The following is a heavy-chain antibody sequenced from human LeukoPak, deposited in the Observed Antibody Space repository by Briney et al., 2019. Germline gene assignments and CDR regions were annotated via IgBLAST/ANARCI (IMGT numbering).Heavy chain of an antibody. D-gene: IGHD5-24*01. CDR3: AKLSVVGGREGYWFDP. CDR1: GGSISSSSYY. CDR2: IYYSGST. V-gene: IGHV4-39*01. Sequence: PSETLSLTCTVSGGSISSSSYYWGWIRQPPGKGLEWIGSIYYSGSTYYNPSLKSRVTISVDTSKNQFSLKLSSVTAADTAVYYCAKLSVVGGREGYWFDPWGQGTLVTVSS. J-gene: IGHJ5*02.